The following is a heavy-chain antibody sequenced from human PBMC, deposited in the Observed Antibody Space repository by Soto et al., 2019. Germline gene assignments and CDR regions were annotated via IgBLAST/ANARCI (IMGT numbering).Heavy chain of an antibody. CDR3: ASVETYYYDSSGPRNYGMDV. V-gene: IGHV1-8*01. D-gene: IGHD3-22*01. CDR2: MNPNSGNT. J-gene: IGHJ6*02. Sequence: ASVKVSCKASGYTFTSYDITWVRQATGQGLEWMVCMNPNSGNTGYAQKFQGRVTMTRNTSISTAYMELSSLRSEDTAVYYCASVETYYYDSSGPRNYGMDVWGQGTTVTVSS. CDR1: GYTFTSYD.